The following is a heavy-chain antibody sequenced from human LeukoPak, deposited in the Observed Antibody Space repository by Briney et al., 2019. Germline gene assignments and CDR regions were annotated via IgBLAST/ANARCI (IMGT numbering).Heavy chain of an antibody. V-gene: IGHV4-59*01. Sequence: SETLSLTCTVSGGSTSSYYWSWIRQPPGKGLEWIGYIYYSGSTNYNPSLKSRVTISVDTSKNQFSLKLSSVTAADPAVYYCARQYYDFWSGYPRRTDHSVTPVWFDPWGQGTLVTVSS. CDR3: ARQYYDFWSGYPRRTDHSVTPVWFDP. D-gene: IGHD3-3*01. CDR2: IYYSGST. CDR1: GGSTSSYY. J-gene: IGHJ5*02.